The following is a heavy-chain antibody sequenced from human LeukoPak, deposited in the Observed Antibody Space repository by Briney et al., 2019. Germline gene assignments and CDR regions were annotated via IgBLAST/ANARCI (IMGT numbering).Heavy chain of an antibody. CDR3: ARVRYNYGDSDY. J-gene: IGHJ4*02. D-gene: IGHD5-18*01. Sequence: SETLSLTCAVSGYSISSGYYWGWIRQPLGKGLEWIGTIYHNGNTYYNPSLKSRVTISVDTSKNQFSLKLSSVTAADTAVHYCARVRYNYGDSDYWGQGTLVTVSS. CDR2: IYHNGNT. CDR1: GYSISSGYY. V-gene: IGHV4-38-2*01.